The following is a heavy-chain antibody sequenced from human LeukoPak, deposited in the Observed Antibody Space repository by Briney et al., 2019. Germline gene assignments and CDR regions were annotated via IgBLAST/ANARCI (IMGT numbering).Heavy chain of an antibody. D-gene: IGHD6-19*01. CDR2: IYHSGST. CDR3: ARGQQWLKGWFDP. V-gene: IGHV4-38-2*02. J-gene: IGHJ5*02. Sequence: PSETLSLTCTVSGYSISSGYYWGWIRQPPGKGLEWIGSIYHSGSTYYNPSLKSRVTISVDTSKNQFSLKLSSVTAADTAVYYCARGQQWLKGWFDPWGQGTLVTVSS. CDR1: GYSISSGYY.